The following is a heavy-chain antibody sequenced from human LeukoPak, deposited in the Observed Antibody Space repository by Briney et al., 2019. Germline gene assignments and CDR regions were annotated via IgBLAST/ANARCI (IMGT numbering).Heavy chain of an antibody. CDR2: XSGSGGST. J-gene: IGHJ6*03. CDR1: GFTFSSYA. D-gene: IGHD1-26*01. CDR3: AKEGTPSGSYAYYYYYMDV. Sequence: GGSXXLXCAASGFTFSSYAXXWVRQAPGKGXXXXSAXSGSGGSTYYADSVKGRFTISRDNSRNTLYLQMNSLRAEDTAVYYCAKEGTPSGSYAYYYYYMDVWGKGTTVTVSS. V-gene: IGHV3-23*01.